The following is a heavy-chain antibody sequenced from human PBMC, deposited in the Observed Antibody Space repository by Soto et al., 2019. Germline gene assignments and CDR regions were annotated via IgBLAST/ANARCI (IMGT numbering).Heavy chain of an antibody. CDR3: AAGRLEPSPKYYYYYYGMDV. J-gene: IGHJ6*02. V-gene: IGHV1-58*01. Sequence: ASVKVSCKASGFTFTSSAVQWVRQARGQRIEWIGWIVVGSGNTNYAQKFQERVTITRDMSTSTAYMELSSLRSEDTAVYYCAAGRLEPSPKYYYYYYGMDVWGQGTTVTVSS. D-gene: IGHD1-1*01. CDR1: GFTFTSSA. CDR2: IVVGSGNT.